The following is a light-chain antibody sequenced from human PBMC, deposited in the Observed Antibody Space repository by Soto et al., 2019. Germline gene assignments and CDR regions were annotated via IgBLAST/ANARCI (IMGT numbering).Light chain of an antibody. CDR3: QQSYTTPLT. J-gene: IGKJ4*01. CDR2: GAS. Sequence: DIQMTQSPYSLSASVGDRVTITCRASQSISTYLNWYHQRPGKAPEILIYGASSLQSGVPSRFSGSGSGTDCTLTISRLQPEDFATYYWQQSYTTPLTFGGGTKVEIK. CDR1: QSISTY. V-gene: IGKV1-39*01.